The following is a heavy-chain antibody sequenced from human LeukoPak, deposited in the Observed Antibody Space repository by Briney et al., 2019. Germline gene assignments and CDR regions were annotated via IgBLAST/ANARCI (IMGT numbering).Heavy chain of an antibody. CDR3: ARRYYDSWSGYFTGAFDI. D-gene: IGHD3-3*01. Sequence: PSETLSLTCAASGYSISSGYYWGWIRQPPGKGLEWIGSIYHSGSTYYNPSLKSRVTISVDTSKNQFSLKLSSVTAADTAVYYCARRYYDSWSGYFTGAFDIWGQGTMVTVSS. J-gene: IGHJ3*02. CDR2: IYHSGST. V-gene: IGHV4-38-2*01. CDR1: GYSISSGYY.